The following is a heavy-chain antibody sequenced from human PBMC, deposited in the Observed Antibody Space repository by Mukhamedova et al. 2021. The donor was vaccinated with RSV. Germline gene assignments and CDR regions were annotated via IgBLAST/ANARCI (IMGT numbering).Heavy chain of an antibody. J-gene: IGHJ4*02. CDR3: ARGEWFGIDY. V-gene: IGHV1-18*01. CDR1: TSYG. D-gene: IGHD3-10*01. Sequence: TSYGISWVRQAPGQGLEWMGWISVYTGYTNYAQKLQGRVTMTTDTSTSTAYMELRSLRSDDTAMYYCARGEWFGIDYWGQGTLVTV. CDR2: ISVYTGYT.